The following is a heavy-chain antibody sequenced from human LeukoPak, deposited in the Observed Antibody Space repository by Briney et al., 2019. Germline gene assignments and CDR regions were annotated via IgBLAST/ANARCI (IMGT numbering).Heavy chain of an antibody. Sequence: SETLSLTCSVSGGSVTSGGSYWGWLRQPPGKGPEWIATIYYYNPSLQSRVTISIDTSKNQFSLRLTSVTATDTAVYHSARHSGSGSLSRPFDPWGQGTLVTVSS. CDR3: ARHSGSGSLSRPFDP. J-gene: IGHJ5*02. CDR1: GGSVTSGGSY. D-gene: IGHD3-10*01. V-gene: IGHV4-39*01. CDR2: IY.